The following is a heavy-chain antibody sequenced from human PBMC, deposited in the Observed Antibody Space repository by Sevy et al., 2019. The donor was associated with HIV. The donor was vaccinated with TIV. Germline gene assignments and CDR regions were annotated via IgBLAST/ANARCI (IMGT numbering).Heavy chain of an antibody. J-gene: IGHJ5*02. CDR1: GYTFNNAW. V-gene: IGHV3-15*01. CDR3: TGATVFGATWFDP. Sequence: GGSLRLSCAASGYTFNNAWMSWVRQAPGKGLEWLGRIKSKTDGGSEEYASPVKGRFTMSRGDSKSKLYLQMNRRRTEDTGVYYCTGATVFGATWFDPWGQGALVTVSS. D-gene: IGHD3-3*01. CDR2: IKSKTDGGSE.